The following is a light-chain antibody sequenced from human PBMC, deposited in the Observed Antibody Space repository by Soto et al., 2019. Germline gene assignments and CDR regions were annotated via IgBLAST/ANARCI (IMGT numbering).Light chain of an antibody. CDR3: QQYGSSAPIT. Sequence: EIVLTQSPGTLSLSPGERATLSCRASQSVSSSLAWYQQKPGQAPRLLIYGASIRATGIPDRFSGSGSETDFTLTISRLEPEDFALYYCQQYGSSAPITFGQGTRLE. CDR1: QSVSSS. CDR2: GAS. V-gene: IGKV3-20*01. J-gene: IGKJ5*01.